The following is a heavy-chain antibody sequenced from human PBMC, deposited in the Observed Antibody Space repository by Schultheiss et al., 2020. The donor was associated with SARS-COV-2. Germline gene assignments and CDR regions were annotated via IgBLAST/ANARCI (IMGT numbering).Heavy chain of an antibody. Sequence: GESPKISCAASGFTFSRYSMNWVRQAPGKGLEWVSYISSSSSYIYYADSVRGRFTISRDTATNSVSLQMNHLRADDTALYHCAREGFYYASGYKKYTLDVWGQVTMVTVSS. CDR1: GFTFSRYS. V-gene: IGHV3-21*05. J-gene: IGHJ3*01. D-gene: IGHD3-22*01. CDR3: AREGFYYASGYKKYTLDV. CDR2: ISSSSSYI.